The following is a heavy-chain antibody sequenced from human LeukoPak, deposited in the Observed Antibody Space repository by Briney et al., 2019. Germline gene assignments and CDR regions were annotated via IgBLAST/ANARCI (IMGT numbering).Heavy chain of an antibody. CDR3: EKIKYSNYYNWFDP. CDR1: GYTFTGYY. V-gene: IGHV1-2*02. J-gene: IGHJ5*02. D-gene: IGHD4-11*01. Sequence: ASVKVSCKASGYTFTGYYMHWVRQAPGQGLEGMGGINSNRGGTNYAQHFHGRFTITRDTSISTAYMELSRLRSDDTAVYYCEKIKYSNYYNWFDPWGQGTLVTVSS. CDR2: INSNRGGT.